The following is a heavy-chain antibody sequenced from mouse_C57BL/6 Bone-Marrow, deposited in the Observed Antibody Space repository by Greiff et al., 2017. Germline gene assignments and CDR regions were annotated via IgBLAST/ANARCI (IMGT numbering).Heavy chain of an antibody. CDR1: GYTFTDYN. V-gene: IGHV1-18*01. J-gene: IGHJ3*01. CDR3: ARRLRHCAWFAY. Sequence: EVQLQQSGPELVKPGASVKIPCKASGYTFTDYNMDWVKQSHGKSLEWIGDINPNNGGTIYNQKFKGKATLTVDKSSSTAYMELRSLTSEDTAVYYCARRLRHCAWFAYWGQGTLVTVSA. D-gene: IGHD2-4*01. CDR2: INPNNGGT.